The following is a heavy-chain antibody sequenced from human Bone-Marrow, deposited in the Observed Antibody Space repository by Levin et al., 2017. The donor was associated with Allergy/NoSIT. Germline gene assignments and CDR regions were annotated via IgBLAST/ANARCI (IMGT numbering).Heavy chain of an antibody. D-gene: IGHD1-26*01. CDR1: GGSIGNAF. CDR3: ATVGGRYGNAFDT. J-gene: IGHJ4*02. Sequence: PSQTLSLTCSISGGSIGNAFWSWVRQPPGKGLEWIGYFYYGGSTLYNPSLESRVTISVDTSKRQFFLKVTSVTAADTAVYFCATVGGRYGNAFDTWGQGALVTVSS. CDR2: FYYGGST. V-gene: IGHV4-59*08.